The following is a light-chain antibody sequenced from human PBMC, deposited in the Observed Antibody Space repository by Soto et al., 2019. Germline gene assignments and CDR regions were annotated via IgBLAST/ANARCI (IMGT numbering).Light chain of an antibody. CDR2: AAS. CDR1: QSITNY. J-gene: IGKJ2*01. Sequence: DIQMTQSPSSLSVFVGDRVTITCRASQSITNYLNWYQQKPGKAPRLLVYAASSLQSGGPSRFSGNGSGTDFTLTISSLQPEDFASYYCQQSHSYPYTFGQGTKLEIK. CDR3: QQSHSYPYT. V-gene: IGKV1-39*01.